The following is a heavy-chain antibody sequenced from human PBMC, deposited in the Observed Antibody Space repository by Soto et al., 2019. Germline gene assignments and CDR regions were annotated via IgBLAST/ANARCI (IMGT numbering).Heavy chain of an antibody. CDR3: AKDYYYNSTGYCFDY. D-gene: IGHD3-22*01. Sequence: GGSLRLSCAASGFTFSSYAMSWVRQAPGKWLEWVSAISGSGGSTYYADSVKGRFTISRDNSKNTLYLQMNSLRAEDTAVYYCAKDYYYNSTGYCFDYWGQGXLVTVSS. CDR1: GFTFSSYA. V-gene: IGHV3-23*01. J-gene: IGHJ4*02. CDR2: ISGSGGST.